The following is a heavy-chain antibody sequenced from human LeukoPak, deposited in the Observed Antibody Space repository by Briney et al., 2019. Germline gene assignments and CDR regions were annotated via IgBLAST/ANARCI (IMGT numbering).Heavy chain of an antibody. J-gene: IGHJ5*02. CDR3: ARPKGRYHDSSGYYPFSP. CDR1: GFTVSSNY. CDR2: IYSGGST. V-gene: IGHV3-66*04. D-gene: IGHD3-22*01. Sequence: GGSLRLSCAASGFTVSSNYMSWVRQAPGKGLEWVSVIYSGGSTYYADSVKGRFTISRDDARNSLYLQMNGLRAEDTAVYFCARPKGRYHDSSGYYPFSPWGQGTLVTVSS.